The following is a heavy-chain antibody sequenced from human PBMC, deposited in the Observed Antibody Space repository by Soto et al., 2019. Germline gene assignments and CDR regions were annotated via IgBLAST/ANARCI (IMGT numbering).Heavy chain of an antibody. CDR2: ISSSSSYI. CDR3: ARAFGSGYDLGIGY. CDR1: GFTFSSYS. Sequence: GGSLRLSCAASGFTFSSYSMNWVRQAPGKGLEWVSSISSSSSYIYYADSVKGRFTISRDNAKNSLYLQMNSLRAEDTAVYYCARAFGSGYDLGIGYWGQGTLVTVSS. J-gene: IGHJ4*02. V-gene: IGHV3-21*01. D-gene: IGHD5-12*01.